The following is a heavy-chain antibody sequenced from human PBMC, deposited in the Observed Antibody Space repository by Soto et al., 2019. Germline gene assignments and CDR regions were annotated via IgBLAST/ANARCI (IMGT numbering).Heavy chain of an antibody. CDR3: ARDDLVY. CDR1: GFTFNKYS. V-gene: IGHV3-30-3*01. J-gene: IGHJ4*02. Sequence: QVHLVESGGGVVQPGRSLRLSCAASGFTFNKYSMHWVRQAPGKGLEWVAVITYDGNTKYYADSVKGRFTISRENSKNTLYLQTNTLRPEDTGVYDCARDDLVYWGQGTLVTVSS. D-gene: IGHD2-21*01. CDR2: ITYDGNTK.